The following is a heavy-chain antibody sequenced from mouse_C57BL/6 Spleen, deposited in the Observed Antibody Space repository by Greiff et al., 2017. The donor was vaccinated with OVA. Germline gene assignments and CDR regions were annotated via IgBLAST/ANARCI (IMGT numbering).Heavy chain of an antibody. CDR1: GYTFTDYN. D-gene: IGHD1-1*01. J-gene: IGHJ3*01. CDR3: ARRDYGSPWFAY. V-gene: IGHV1-18*01. Sequence: VQLKESGPELVKPGASVKIPCKASGYTFTDYNMDWVKQSHGKSLEWIGDINPNNGGTIYNQKFKGKATLTVDKSSSTAYMELRSLTSEDTAVYYCARRDYGSPWFAYWGQGTLVTVSA. CDR2: INPNNGGT.